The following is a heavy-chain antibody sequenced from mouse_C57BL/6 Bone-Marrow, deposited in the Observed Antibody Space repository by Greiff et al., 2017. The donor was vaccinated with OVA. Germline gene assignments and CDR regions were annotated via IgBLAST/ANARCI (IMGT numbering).Heavy chain of an antibody. V-gene: IGHV5-4*01. CDR3: ARVPYGYDGTFDY. J-gene: IGHJ2*01. CDR2: ISDGGSYT. Sequence: EVQVVESGGGLVKPGGSLKLSCAASGFTFSSYAMSWVRQTPEKRLAWVATISDGGSYTYYPDNVKGRFTISRDNAKNNLYLQMSQLKSEDTAMYYCARVPYGYDGTFDYWGQGTTLTVTA. CDR1: GFTFSSYA. D-gene: IGHD2-2*01.